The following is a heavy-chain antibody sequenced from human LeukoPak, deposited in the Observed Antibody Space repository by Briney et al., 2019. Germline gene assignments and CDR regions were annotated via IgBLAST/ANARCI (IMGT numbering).Heavy chain of an antibody. CDR2: INPSGGST. CDR3: ARGGVDYGDFGKMDV. J-gene: IGHJ6*02. CDR1: GYTFTSYY. D-gene: IGHD4-17*01. Sequence: VASVKVSCKASGYTFTSYYMHWVRQAPGQGLEWMGIINPSGGSTSYAQKFRGRVTITTDESTSTAYMELSSLRSEDTAVYYCARGGVDYGDFGKMDVWGQGTTVTVSS. V-gene: IGHV1-46*01.